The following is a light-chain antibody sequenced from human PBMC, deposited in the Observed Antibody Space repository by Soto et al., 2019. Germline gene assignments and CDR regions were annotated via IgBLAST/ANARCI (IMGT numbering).Light chain of an antibody. Sequence: EIVMTQSPATLSVSPGERATLSCRASQSVSNYLAWYQQKPGQAPRLLIYGASTRATGIPARFSGGGSETDVTLTISSLQSEDFAVYYCQQYHNWPPLTFGGGTKVEIK. J-gene: IGKJ4*01. CDR1: QSVSNY. CDR3: QQYHNWPPLT. CDR2: GAS. V-gene: IGKV3-15*01.